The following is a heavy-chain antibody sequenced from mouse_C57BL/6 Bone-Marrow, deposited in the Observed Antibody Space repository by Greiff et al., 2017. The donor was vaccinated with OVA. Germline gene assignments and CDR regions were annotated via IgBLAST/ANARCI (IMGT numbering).Heavy chain of an antibody. CDR1: GFTFSDYY. J-gene: IGHJ4*01. D-gene: IGHD3-2*02. V-gene: IGHV5-12*01. Sequence: EVKLMESGGGLVQPGGSLKLSCAASGFTFSDYYMYWVRQTPEKRLEWVAYISNGGGSTYYPDTVKGRFTISRDNAKNTLYLQMSRLKSEDTAMYYCARHRAAQATFYAMDYWGQGTSVTVSS. CDR3: ARHRAAQATFYAMDY. CDR2: ISNGGGST.